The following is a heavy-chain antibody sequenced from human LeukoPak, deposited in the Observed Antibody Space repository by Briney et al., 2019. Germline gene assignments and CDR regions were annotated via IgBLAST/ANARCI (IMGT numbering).Heavy chain of an antibody. CDR3: AIDEFYYGSGMDV. V-gene: IGHV1-69*05. J-gene: IGHJ6*02. D-gene: IGHD3-10*01. CDR2: IIPIFGTA. Sequence: SVKVSCKASGGTFSGYSISWVRQAPGQGLEWMGGIIPIFGTANYAQKFQGRVTLTTDESISTAYMELSCLRSEDTAVYYCAIDEFYYGSGMDVWGQGTTVTVSS. CDR1: GGTFSGYS.